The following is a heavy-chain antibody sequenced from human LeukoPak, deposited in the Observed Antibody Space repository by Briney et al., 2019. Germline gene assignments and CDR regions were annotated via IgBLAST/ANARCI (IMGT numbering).Heavy chain of an antibody. CDR1: GFTFSSYS. V-gene: IGHV3-21*01. CDR2: ISSSSGYI. D-gene: IGHD6-19*01. J-gene: IGHJ2*01. Sequence: GGSLRLSCSVSGFTFSSYSMSWVRQAPGKGLEWVSSISSSSGYIYYADSVKGRFTISRDNAKKSLYLQMNSLRAEDTAVYYCARVQWLVHSNWYFDLWGRGTLVLSPQ. CDR3: ARVQWLVHSNWYFDL.